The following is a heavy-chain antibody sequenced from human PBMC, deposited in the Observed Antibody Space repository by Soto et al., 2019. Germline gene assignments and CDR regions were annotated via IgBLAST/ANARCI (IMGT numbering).Heavy chain of an antibody. D-gene: IGHD3-9*01. V-gene: IGHV3-30-3*01. J-gene: IGHJ6*02. CDR2: ISFDGSSA. Sequence: QVQLVESGGGVVQPGMSPRLSCAASGLTFDIFAMHWVRQAPGKGLEWVAVISFDGSSAHYADSVEGRFTISRDNSKSTVYLKMDSARPEDTAVYYCATGYATTWFQYGLDVWGQGTSVIVFS. CDR3: ATGYATTWFQYGLDV. CDR1: GLTFDIFA.